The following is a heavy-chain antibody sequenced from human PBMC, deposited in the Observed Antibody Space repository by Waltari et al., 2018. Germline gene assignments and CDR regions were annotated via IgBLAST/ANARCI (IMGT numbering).Heavy chain of an antibody. J-gene: IGHJ4*02. V-gene: IGHV1-18*01. CDR3: ARDDVDSSNFGGF. D-gene: IGHD6-13*01. CDR1: GYTFSDYG. CDR2: ISGNNGHT. Sequence: QVQLVQSGAEVKKPGASVKVSCKASGYTFSDYGISWVRQAPGQGLEWMGWISGNNGHTNHAQKFQGRLIMTKDTSTTTVYMELTSLTSDDTAVYYCARDDVDSSNFGGFWGQGTVVTVSS.